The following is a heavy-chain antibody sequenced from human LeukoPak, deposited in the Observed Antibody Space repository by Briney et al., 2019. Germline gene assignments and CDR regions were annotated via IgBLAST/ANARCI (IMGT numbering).Heavy chain of an antibody. CDR3: ARDNYYDSSGYYGYFDY. J-gene: IGHJ4*02. D-gene: IGHD3-22*01. CDR2: VDPEDGET. Sequence: GASVKVSCKVSGYTFTDYYMHWVQQAPGKGLEWIGLVDPEDGETIYAEKFQGRVTITADTSTDTAYKELSSLRSEDTAVYYCARDNYYDSSGYYGYFDYWGQGTLVTVSS. V-gene: IGHV1-69-2*01. CDR1: GYTFTDYY.